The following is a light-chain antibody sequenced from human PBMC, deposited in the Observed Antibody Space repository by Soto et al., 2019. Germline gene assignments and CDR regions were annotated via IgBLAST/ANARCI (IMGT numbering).Light chain of an antibody. CDR3: SSYTSSSTLYV. Sequence: QSALTQPSSVSGSPGQSITISFTGTSIDVGGYNYVSWYQQHPGKAPKLMIYDVSNRPSGVSNRFSGSKSGNTASLTISGLQAEDEADYYCSSYTSSSTLYVFGTGTKVTVL. CDR2: DVS. CDR1: SIDVGGYNY. J-gene: IGLJ1*01. V-gene: IGLV2-14*01.